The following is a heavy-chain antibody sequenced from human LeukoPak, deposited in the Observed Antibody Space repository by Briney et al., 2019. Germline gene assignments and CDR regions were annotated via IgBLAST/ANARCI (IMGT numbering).Heavy chain of an antibody. CDR1: GGSISSSNW. Sequence: PSETLSLTCAVSGGSISSSNWWSWVRQPPGKGLEWIGEIYHSGSTNYNPSLKSRVTISVDTSKNQFSLKLSSVTAADTAVYYCASEPVYYYGSGSNYFDYWGQGTLVTVSS. J-gene: IGHJ4*02. V-gene: IGHV4-4*02. D-gene: IGHD3-10*01. CDR2: IYHSGST. CDR3: ASEPVYYYGSGSNYFDY.